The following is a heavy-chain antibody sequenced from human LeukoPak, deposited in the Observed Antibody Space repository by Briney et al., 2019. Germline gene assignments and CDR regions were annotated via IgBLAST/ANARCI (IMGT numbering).Heavy chain of an antibody. CDR3: AKLRGYSAYCGGDCRDY. D-gene: IGHD2-21*02. Sequence: GGSLRLSCAASGFTFSSYGMHWVRQAPGKGLEWVAVISYDGSNKYYADSVKGRFTISRDNSKNTLYLQMNSLRAEDTAVYYCAKLRGYSAYCGGDCRDYWGQGTLVTVSS. J-gene: IGHJ4*02. V-gene: IGHV3-30*18. CDR1: GFTFSSYG. CDR2: ISYDGSNK.